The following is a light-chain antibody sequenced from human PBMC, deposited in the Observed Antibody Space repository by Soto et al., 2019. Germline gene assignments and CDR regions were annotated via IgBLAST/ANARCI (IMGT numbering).Light chain of an antibody. V-gene: IGLV1-47*01. CDR2: RSD. Sequence: QSVLTQPPSASGTPGQKVTISCSGSSSNIGSNHVYWYQQFPGSAPRLLIYRSDQRPPGVPDRFSGSKSGTSASLAISGLRSEDEADYYCAAWDDSLSALLFGGGTKLTVL. J-gene: IGLJ2*01. CDR3: AAWDDSLSALL. CDR1: SSNIGSNH.